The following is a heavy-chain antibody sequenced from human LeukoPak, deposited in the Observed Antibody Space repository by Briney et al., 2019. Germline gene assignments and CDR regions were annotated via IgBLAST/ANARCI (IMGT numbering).Heavy chain of an antibody. V-gene: IGHV3-15*01. D-gene: IGHD3-22*01. CDR2: IKTKTDGGTT. CDR3: TTASTEYYYDSSGYYSYFDY. J-gene: IGHJ4*02. CDR1: GFILSNYW. Sequence: GGSLRLSCAASGFILSNYWMSWVRQAPGKGLEWVGRIKTKTDGGTTDYAAPVKGRFTISRDDSKNTLYLQMNSLKTEDTAVYYCTTASTEYYYDSSGYYSYFDYWGQGTLVTVSS.